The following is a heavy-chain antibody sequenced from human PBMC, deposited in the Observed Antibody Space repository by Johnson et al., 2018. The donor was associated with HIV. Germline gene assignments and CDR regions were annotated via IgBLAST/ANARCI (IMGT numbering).Heavy chain of an antibody. CDR2: IHAGGGR. Sequence: VQLVESGGGLVRPGGSLRLSCAASEFSVSGNYMTWVRQAPGKGLEWVSVIHAGGGRYYPDSVKGRFTISRDTAKNTLYLQMNSLRAEDTAVYYCARDKANWGSVGWSETQGAFDIWGQGTRVTVSS. V-gene: IGHV3-66*02. CDR1: EFSVSGNY. J-gene: IGHJ3*02. D-gene: IGHD7-27*01. CDR3: ARDKANWGSVGWSETQGAFDI.